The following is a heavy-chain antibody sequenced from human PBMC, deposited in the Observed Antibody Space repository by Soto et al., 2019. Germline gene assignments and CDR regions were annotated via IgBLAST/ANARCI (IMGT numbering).Heavy chain of an antibody. CDR3: ARGFNSQRHYGMDV. V-gene: IGHV4-31*03. CDR2: IYYSGST. Sequence: SETLSLTCTVSGGSISSGAYFWSWIRQHPGNGLEWIGYIYYSGSTYYNPSLKSRATISVDTSKNQFSLKLTSVTAADTAVYYCARGFNSQRHYGMDVWGQGTTVTVSS. J-gene: IGHJ6*02. CDR1: GGSISSGAYF. D-gene: IGHD4-4*01.